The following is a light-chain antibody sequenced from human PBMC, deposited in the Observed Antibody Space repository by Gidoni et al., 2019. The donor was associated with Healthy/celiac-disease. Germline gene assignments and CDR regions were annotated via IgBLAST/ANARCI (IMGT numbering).Light chain of an antibody. CDR2: DAS. Sequence: AIQLAQSPSTLSASVGDRVTIPCRASQGISSALAWYQQKPGKAPKLLIYDASSLESGVQARFSGSGSGTDFTLTISSLQPEDFATYYCQQFNSYPLTFGQGTRLEIK. CDR3: QQFNSYPLT. CDR1: QGISSA. J-gene: IGKJ5*01. V-gene: IGKV1-13*02.